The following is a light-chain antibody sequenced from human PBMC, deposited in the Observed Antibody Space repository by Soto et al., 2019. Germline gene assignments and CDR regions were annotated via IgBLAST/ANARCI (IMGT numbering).Light chain of an antibody. CDR1: QNIDTY. J-gene: IGKJ1*01. CDR3: QQSYSSPPT. V-gene: IGKV1-39*01. Sequence: DIKMTQSPPALSASVGDRVTITCRASQNIDTYLNWYHQKPGKAPELLIHDASSLQSGVPSRFSGSGSGTDFTLTISSLQPEDFAVYYCQQSYSSPPTFGQGTKVDI. CDR2: DAS.